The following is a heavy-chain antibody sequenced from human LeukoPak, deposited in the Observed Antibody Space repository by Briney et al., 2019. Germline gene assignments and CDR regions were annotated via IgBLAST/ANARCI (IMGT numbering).Heavy chain of an antibody. J-gene: IGHJ3*02. CDR3: ARVFRPSLTVFIIRGAFDI. CDR2: ISSSSSSI. CDR1: GFTFSAYS. Sequence: KPGGSLRLSCAASGFTFSAYSMNWVRQAPGKGLEWVSFISSSSSSIYYADSVKGRFTISRDNAKNSLYLQVNSLRAEDTAVYYCARVFRPSLTVFIIRGAFDIWGQGTMVTVSS. D-gene: IGHD3-3*01. V-gene: IGHV3-21*01.